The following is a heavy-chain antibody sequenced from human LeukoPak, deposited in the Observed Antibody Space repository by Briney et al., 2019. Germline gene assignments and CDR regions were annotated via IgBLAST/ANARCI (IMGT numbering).Heavy chain of an antibody. Sequence: SETLSLTCSVSGVSISSYFWTWIRQPPGKGLEWIASIYYRGSTYYNPSLKSRVTISIDTSKNQFSLKLRSVTAADTAVYYCARRGSSGYYPTYYFDYWGQGTLVTVSS. CDR2: IYYRGST. CDR1: GVSISSYF. J-gene: IGHJ4*02. V-gene: IGHV4-59*08. D-gene: IGHD3-22*01. CDR3: ARRGSSGYYPTYYFDY.